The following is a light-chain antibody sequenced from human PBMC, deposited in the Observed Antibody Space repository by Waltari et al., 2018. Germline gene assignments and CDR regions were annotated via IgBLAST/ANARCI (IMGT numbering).Light chain of an antibody. J-gene: IGKJ2*02. CDR1: RAITNY. V-gene: IGKV1-39*01. Sequence: DIQMTQSPSSLSASVGDRVTITCRASRAITNYVNWYQQRPGLAPKLLIYAASTLQGGAPTRFSGSGSGTDFTLTISSLQIEDFATYFCQQSYSNRRTFGQGTKLEIK. CDR2: AAS. CDR3: QQSYSNRRT.